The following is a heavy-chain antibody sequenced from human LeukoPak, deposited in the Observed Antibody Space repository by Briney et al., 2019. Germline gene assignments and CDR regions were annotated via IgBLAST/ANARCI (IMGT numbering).Heavy chain of an antibody. CDR1: GYTFTGYY. CDR3: ARWVEGVEQLGVGAFDI. V-gene: IGHV1-2*04. D-gene: IGHD6-6*01. Sequence: ASVKVSCKASGYTFTGYYMHWVRQAPGQGLEWMGWINPNSGGTNYAQKFQDWVTMTRDTSISTAYMELSRLRSDDTAVYYCARWVEGVEQLGVGAFDIWGQGTMVTVSS. J-gene: IGHJ3*02. CDR2: INPNSGGT.